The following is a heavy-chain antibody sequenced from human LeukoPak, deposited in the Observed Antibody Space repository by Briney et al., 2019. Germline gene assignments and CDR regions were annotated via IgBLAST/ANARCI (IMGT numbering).Heavy chain of an antibody. V-gene: IGHV3-23*01. CDR3: AKDWAVAGTNYFDY. CDR2: ISGSSGST. D-gene: IGHD6-19*01. CDR1: GFTCSSYA. Sequence: GGSLRLSCAASGFTCSSYAMNWVRQAPGTGLEWVSGISGSSGSTYYADSVKGRFTISRDNSKNTLYLQMNSLRAEDTAIYYCAKDWAVAGTNYFDYWGQGTLVTVSS. J-gene: IGHJ4*02.